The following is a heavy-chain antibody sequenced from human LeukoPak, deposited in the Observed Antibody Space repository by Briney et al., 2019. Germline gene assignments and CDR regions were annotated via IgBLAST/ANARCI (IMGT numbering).Heavy chain of an antibody. CDR3: ATAAYNAFDI. J-gene: IGHJ3*02. CDR2: VDPEDGET. Sequence: ASVKVSRKVSGYTFTDYYMHWVQQAPGKGLEWMGLVDPEDGETIYAEKFQGRVTITADTSTDTAYMELSSLRSEDTAVYYCATAAYNAFDIWGQGTMVTVSS. V-gene: IGHV1-69-2*01. CDR1: GYTFTDYY. D-gene: IGHD2-2*01.